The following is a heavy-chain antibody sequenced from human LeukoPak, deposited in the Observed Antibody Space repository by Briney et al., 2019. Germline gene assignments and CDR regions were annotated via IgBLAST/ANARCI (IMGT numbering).Heavy chain of an antibody. CDR2: INSDGSTT. J-gene: IGHJ4*02. CDR3: ALSITWYDY. CDR1: GFTFSNYW. V-gene: IGHV3-74*01. Sequence: GGSLRLSCAASGFTFSNYWMHWVRQAPGKGLVWVSRINSDGSTTSYADSVKGRFTISRDNAKNTLYLQMNSLRTEDTAVYYCALSITWYDYWGQGTLVTVSS. D-gene: IGHD6-13*01.